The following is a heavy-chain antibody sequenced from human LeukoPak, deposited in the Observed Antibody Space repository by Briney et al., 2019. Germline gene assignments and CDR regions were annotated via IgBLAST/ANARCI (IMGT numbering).Heavy chain of an antibody. V-gene: IGHV4-34*01. D-gene: IGHD6-13*01. J-gene: IGHJ5*02. CDR1: GGSFSGYY. CDR2: INHSGST. Sequence: PSETLSLTCAVYGGSFSGYYWSWIRQPPGKGLEWIGEINHSGSTNYNPSLKRRVTISVDTSKNQFSLKLSSVTAADTAVYYCARRGVQGSSWSKPHQRGLGRFDPWGQGTLVTVSS. CDR3: ARRGVQGSSWSKPHQRGLGRFDP.